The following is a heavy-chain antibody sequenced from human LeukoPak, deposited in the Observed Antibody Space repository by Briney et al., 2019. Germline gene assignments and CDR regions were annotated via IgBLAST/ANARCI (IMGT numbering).Heavy chain of an antibody. CDR2: INPSGGST. V-gene: IGHV1-46*01. Sequence: ASVRVSCKASGYTFTSYYMHWVRQAPGQGLEWMGIINPSGGSTSYAQKFQGRVTMTRDTSTSTVYMELSSLRSEDTAVYYCATSGYCSGGSCPELDPWGQGTLVTVSS. CDR1: GYTFTSYY. J-gene: IGHJ5*02. D-gene: IGHD2-15*01. CDR3: ATSGYCSGGSCPELDP.